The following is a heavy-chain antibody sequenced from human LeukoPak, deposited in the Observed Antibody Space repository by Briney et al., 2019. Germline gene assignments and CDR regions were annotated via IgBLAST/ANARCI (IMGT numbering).Heavy chain of an antibody. Sequence: GGSLRLACAASGSPLSSYIINWVRQAPGKGLEWVSYINIDSITVNYADSVKGRFTISRDNAKNSLYLQMNSLRAEDTAVYYCSTAKFDNWGQGTLVTVSS. CDR2: INIDSITV. CDR3: STAKFDN. J-gene: IGHJ4*02. V-gene: IGHV3-48*01. CDR1: GSPLSSYI.